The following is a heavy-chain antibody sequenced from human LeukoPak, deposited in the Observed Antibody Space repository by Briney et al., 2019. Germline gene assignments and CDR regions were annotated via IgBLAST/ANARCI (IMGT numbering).Heavy chain of an antibody. D-gene: IGHD1-26*01. V-gene: IGHV3-7*01. J-gene: IGHJ4*02. CDR3: AAKGNGYTGIYVFAH. CDR1: GFTFSSYW. CDR2: IKKDGSPN. Sequence: GSLRLSCAASGFTFSSYWMSWVRQAPGKGLEWVANIKKDGSPNYYVDSVKGRFTISKDNAKNSLYLQMNSLRAEDTAVYYCAAKGNGYTGIYVFAHWGQGTPVTVSS.